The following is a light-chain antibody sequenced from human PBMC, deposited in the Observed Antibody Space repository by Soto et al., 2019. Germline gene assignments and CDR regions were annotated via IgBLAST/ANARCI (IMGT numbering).Light chain of an antibody. CDR1: QSVSSN. V-gene: IGKV3-15*01. Sequence: EIVMTQSPATLSVSPGERATLSCRASQSVSSNLAWYQQKPGQAPRLLIYGASTRATGIPARFSGSGSGTEFTLTISSLRSEDFAVYYCQQYNNWRTFGQGTKLEIK. J-gene: IGKJ2*01. CDR2: GAS. CDR3: QQYNNWRT.